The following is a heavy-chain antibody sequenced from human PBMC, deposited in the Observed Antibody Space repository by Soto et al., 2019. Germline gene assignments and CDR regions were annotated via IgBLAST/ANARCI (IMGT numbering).Heavy chain of an antibody. CDR3: ARDSYDILTGYYLRGAFDI. J-gene: IGHJ3*02. CDR1: GGTFSSYA. V-gene: IGHV1-69*13. CDR2: IIPIFGTA. D-gene: IGHD3-9*01. Sequence: ASVKVSCKASGGTFSSYAISWVRQAPGQGLEWMGGIIPIFGTANYAQKFQGRVTITADESTSTAYMELSSLRSEDTAVYYCARDSYDILTGYYLRGAFDIWGQGTMVTVSS.